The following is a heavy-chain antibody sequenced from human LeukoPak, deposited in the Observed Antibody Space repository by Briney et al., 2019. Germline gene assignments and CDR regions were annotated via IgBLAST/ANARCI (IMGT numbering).Heavy chain of an antibody. D-gene: IGHD6-13*01. CDR2: ISSSSSYI. J-gene: IGHJ3*02. V-gene: IGHV3-21*01. CDR1: GFTFSSYS. CDR3: ARDPSYSSSWYGDAFDI. Sequence: PGGSLRLSCAASGFTFSSYSMNWVRQAPGKGLEWVSSISSSSSYIYYADSVKCRFTISRDNAKNSLYLQMNSLRAEDTAVYYCARDPSYSSSWYGDAFDIWGQGTMVTVSS.